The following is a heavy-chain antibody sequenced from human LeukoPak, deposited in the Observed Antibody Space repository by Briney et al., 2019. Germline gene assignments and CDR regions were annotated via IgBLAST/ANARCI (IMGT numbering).Heavy chain of an antibody. D-gene: IGHD1-20*01. CDR3: ARDDYNWNVDAFHI. V-gene: IGHV1-8*01. J-gene: IGHJ3*02. CDR2: MNPNSGNT. CDR1: GYTFTSYD. Sequence: ASVKVSCKASGYTFTSYDINWVRQATGQGLEWMGWMNPNSGNTGYAQKFQGRVTMTRNTSISTAYMELSSLRAEDTAVYYCARDDYNWNVDAFHIWGQGTMVTVSS.